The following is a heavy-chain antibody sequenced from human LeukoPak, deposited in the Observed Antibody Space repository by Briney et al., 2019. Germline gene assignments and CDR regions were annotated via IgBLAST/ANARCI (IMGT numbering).Heavy chain of an antibody. CDR2: IYYSGST. CDR3: ARSSMYYDFWSGYYSEGGFDY. V-gene: IGHV4-59*12. J-gene: IGHJ4*02. CDR1: GGSISSYY. D-gene: IGHD3-3*01. Sequence: PSETLSLTCTVSGGSISSYYWSWIRQPPGKGLEWIGYIYYSGSTDSNPSLKSRVTISVDRSKNQFSLKLSSVTAADTAVYYCARSSMYYDFWSGYYSEGGFDYWGQGTLVTVSS.